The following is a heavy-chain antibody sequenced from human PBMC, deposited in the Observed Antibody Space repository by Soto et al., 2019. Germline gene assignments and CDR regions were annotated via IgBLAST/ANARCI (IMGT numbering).Heavy chain of an antibody. Sequence: SETLSLTCTVSGASISSGDYYWSWIRQPPGKGLEWIGYIYHSGRTYYNPSLKSRVTISVDTSRNQFSLTMSSVAAADTAVYYCARVPVTAHSPYSPNWFDPWGQGNLVAVSS. CDR3: ARVPVTAHSPYSPNWFDP. V-gene: IGHV4-30-4*01. D-gene: IGHD2-15*01. J-gene: IGHJ5*02. CDR2: IYHSGRT. CDR1: GASISSGDYY.